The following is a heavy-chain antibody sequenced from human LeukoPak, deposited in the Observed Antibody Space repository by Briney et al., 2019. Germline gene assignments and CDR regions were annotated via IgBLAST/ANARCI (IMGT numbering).Heavy chain of an antibody. CDR2: IYYSGST. CDR1: GGSISSYY. V-gene: IGHV4-59*01. D-gene: IGHD1-1*01. J-gene: IGHJ4*02. CDR3: ARSLRRVRPYYYFDY. Sequence: SETLSLTCTVSGGSISSYYWSWTRQPPGKGLEWIGYIYYSGSTNYNPSLKSRVTISVDTSKNQFSLKLSSVTAADTAVYYCARSLRRVRPYYYFDYWGQGTLVTVSS.